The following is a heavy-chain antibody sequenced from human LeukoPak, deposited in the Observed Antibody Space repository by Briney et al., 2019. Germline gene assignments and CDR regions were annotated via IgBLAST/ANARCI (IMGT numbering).Heavy chain of an antibody. V-gene: IGHV3-7*01. CDR2: IKEDGSEQ. D-gene: IGHD1-14*01. Sequence: PSETLSLTCAVYGEAFSGYYWTWIRQPPGRGLEWVANIKEDGSEQYYVDSLKGRFTISGDNAKNSLYLQMNSLRAEDTAVYYCARDSFETDIDYWGPGTLVTVSS. CDR1: GEAFSGYY. J-gene: IGHJ4*02. CDR3: ARDSFETDIDY.